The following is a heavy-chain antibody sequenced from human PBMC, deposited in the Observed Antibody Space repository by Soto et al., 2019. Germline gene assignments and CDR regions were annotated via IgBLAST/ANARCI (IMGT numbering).Heavy chain of an antibody. CDR3: ARYIYGQGFQA. D-gene: IGHD3-3*02. CDR1: GDIFTNFD. V-gene: IGHV1-8*01. CDR2: MRANSGDT. Sequence: QVQLAQPGAEVRKPGASVKVSCKASGDIFTNFDFNWVRQATGQGLEWIGWMRANSGDTGHDQKFQGRVRMTRDTSMSTAYMELSSLRAEDTAVYYCARYIYGQGFQAWGQGTLVFVSS. J-gene: IGHJ5*02.